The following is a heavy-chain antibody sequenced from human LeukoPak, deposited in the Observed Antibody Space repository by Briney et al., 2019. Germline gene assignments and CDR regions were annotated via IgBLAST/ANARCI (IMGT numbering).Heavy chain of an antibody. CDR3: ARVSSGQWLDLDY. CDR2: ISGSGGST. D-gene: IGHD6-19*01. CDR1: GFTFSTYA. J-gene: IGHJ4*02. Sequence: PGGSLRLSCAASGFTFSTYAMTWVRQAPGKGLEWVSAISGSGGSTYYADSVKGRFTISRDNSKNTLYLQMNSLRAEDTAVYYCARVSSGQWLDLDYWGQGTLVTVSS. V-gene: IGHV3-23*01.